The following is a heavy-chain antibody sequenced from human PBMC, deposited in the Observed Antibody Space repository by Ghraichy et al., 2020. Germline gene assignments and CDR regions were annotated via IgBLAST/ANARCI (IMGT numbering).Heavy chain of an antibody. V-gene: IGHV4-4*02. Sequence: EPLNISCAVSGGSIRSYHWWSWVRQPPGKGLEWIGEVYYNGSTNCNPSLKSRVTMSVDMSKNQFSLRLTSVTAADTAVYYCTREAFTFIENWFDPWGPGTLVTVSS. CDR1: GGSIRSYHW. CDR3: TREAFTFIENWFDP. J-gene: IGHJ5*02. CDR2: VYYNGST. D-gene: IGHD3-22*01.